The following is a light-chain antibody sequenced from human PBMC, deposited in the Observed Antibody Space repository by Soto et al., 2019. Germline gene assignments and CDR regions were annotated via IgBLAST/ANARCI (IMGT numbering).Light chain of an antibody. CDR3: QQYGSSTYT. V-gene: IGKV3-20*01. CDR2: GAS. Sequence: EIVLTQSPGTVSLSPGERATLSCRASQSVSRSYLAWYQLKPGQAPRLLIYGASSRATGIPDRFSGSGSGTDFTLTISRLEPEYFAVYYCQQYGSSTYTFGQGTKLEIK. CDR1: QSVSRSY. J-gene: IGKJ2*01.